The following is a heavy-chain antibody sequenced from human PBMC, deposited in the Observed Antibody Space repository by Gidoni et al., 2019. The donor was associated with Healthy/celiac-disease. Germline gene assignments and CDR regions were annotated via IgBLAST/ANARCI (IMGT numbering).Heavy chain of an antibody. CDR1: GGSISSSSYY. J-gene: IGHJ3*02. Sequence: QLQLQESGPGLVKPSETLSLTCTVPGGSISSSSYYWGWIRQPPGKGLEWIGSIYYSGSTYYNPSLKSRVTISVDTSKNQFSLKLSSVTAADTAVYYCARTGYSITRDDAFDIWGQGTMVTVSS. CDR2: IYYSGST. V-gene: IGHV4-39*01. D-gene: IGHD6-13*01. CDR3: ARTGYSITRDDAFDI.